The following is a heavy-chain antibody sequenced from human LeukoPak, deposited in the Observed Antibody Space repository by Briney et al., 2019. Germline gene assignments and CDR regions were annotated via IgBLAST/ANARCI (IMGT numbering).Heavy chain of an antibody. D-gene: IGHD5-12*01. J-gene: IGHJ4*02. CDR1: GFTFSRRE. CDR3: VRASYTGFDLHFDQ. V-gene: IGHV3-48*03. Sequence: GGSLRLSCSASGFTFSRREMAWVRQAPGKGLEWVSYFSYNSKTVLHADSVKGRFNISRDNAKNSLFLQMDSLRVDDTAFYFCVRASYTGFDLHFDQWGQGTLVTVSS. CDR2: FSYNSKTV.